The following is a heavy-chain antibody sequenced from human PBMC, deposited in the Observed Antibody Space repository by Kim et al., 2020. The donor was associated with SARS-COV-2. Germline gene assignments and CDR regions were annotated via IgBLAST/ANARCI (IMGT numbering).Heavy chain of an antibody. Sequence: ASAKVSCKASGYTFTSYGISWVRQAPGQGLEWMGWISAYNGNTNYAQKLQGRVTMTTDTSTSTAYMELRSRSSDDMAVYYCATDLRFGDTQFGNVDPWGQ. CDR3: ATDLRFGDTQFGNVDP. CDR2: ISAYNGNT. CDR1: GYTFTSYG. J-gene: IGHJ5*02. D-gene: IGHD3-10*01. V-gene: IGHV1-18*03.